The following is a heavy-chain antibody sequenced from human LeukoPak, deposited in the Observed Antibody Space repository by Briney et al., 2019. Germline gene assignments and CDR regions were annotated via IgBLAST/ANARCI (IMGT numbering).Heavy chain of an antibody. CDR1: GYTFNSHG. V-gene: IGHV1-2*02. D-gene: IGHD3-16*01. Sequence: ASVKVSCKASGYTFNSHGISWVRQAPGQGLEWMGWINPNSGGTNYAQKFQGRVTMTRDTSISTAYMELSRLRSDDTAVYYCARDQAPRMITFGGPRRWFDPWGQGTLVTVSS. CDR3: ARDQAPRMITFGGPRRWFDP. J-gene: IGHJ5*02. CDR2: INPNSGGT.